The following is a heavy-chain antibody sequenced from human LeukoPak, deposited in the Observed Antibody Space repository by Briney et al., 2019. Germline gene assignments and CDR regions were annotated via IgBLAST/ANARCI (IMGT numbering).Heavy chain of an antibody. CDR1: GFTFSSYE. CDR2: ISSSSSYI. CDR3: ARNYGDYNAEYFQH. J-gene: IGHJ1*01. D-gene: IGHD4-17*01. Sequence: PGGSLRLSCAASGFTFSSYEMNWVRQAPGKGLEWVSSISSSSSYIYYADSVKGRFTISRDNAKNSLYLQMNSLRAEDTAVYYCARNYGDYNAEYFQHWGQGTLVTVSS. V-gene: IGHV3-21*01.